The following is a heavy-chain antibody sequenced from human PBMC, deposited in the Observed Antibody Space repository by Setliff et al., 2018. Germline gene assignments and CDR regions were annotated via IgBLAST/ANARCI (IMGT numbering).Heavy chain of an antibody. J-gene: IGHJ5*02. CDR1: GYTFTDYY. Sequence: RASVKVSCKASGYTFTDYYMHWVQQAPGKGLEWMGRVDPEDGETISAEKFQGRVTITADTSTDTAYMELSSLRSEDTAVYYCATLSKYPYGSGSYMGIRWFDPWGQGTRVTVSS. CDR2: VDPEDGET. D-gene: IGHD3-10*01. CDR3: ATLSKYPYGSGSYMGIRWFDP. V-gene: IGHV1-69-2*01.